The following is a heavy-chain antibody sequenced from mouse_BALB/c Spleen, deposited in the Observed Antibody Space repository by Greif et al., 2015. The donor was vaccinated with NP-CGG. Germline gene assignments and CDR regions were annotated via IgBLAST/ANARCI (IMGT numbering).Heavy chain of an antibody. Sequence: EVKLMESGGGLVQPGGSLRLSCATSGFTFADYYMSWVRQPPGKALEWLGFIRNKANGYTTEYSASVKGRFTISRDNSQSILYLQMNTLRAEDSATYYCARDIDYDYLYAMDYWGQGTSVTVSS. J-gene: IGHJ4*01. D-gene: IGHD2-4*01. CDR1: GFTFADYY. CDR3: ARDIDYDYLYAMDY. CDR2: IRNKANGYTT. V-gene: IGHV7-3*02.